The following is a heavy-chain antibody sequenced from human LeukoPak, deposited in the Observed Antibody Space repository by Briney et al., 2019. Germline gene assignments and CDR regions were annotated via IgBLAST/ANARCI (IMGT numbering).Heavy chain of an antibody. V-gene: IGHV4-39*01. Sequence: SETLSLTCTVSGGSISSSSYYWGWLRQPPGKGLEWIGSIYYSGSTYYNPSLKSRVTISVDTSKNQFSLKLSSVTAADTAVYYCARNTYSSFDYWGQGTLVTVSS. CDR1: GGSISSSSYY. CDR3: ARNTYSSFDY. D-gene: IGHD6-19*01. CDR2: IYYSGST. J-gene: IGHJ4*02.